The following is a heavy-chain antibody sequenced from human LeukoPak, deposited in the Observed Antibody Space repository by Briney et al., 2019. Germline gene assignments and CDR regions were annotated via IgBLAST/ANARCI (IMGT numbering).Heavy chain of an antibody. CDR1: GGTFSSYA. D-gene: IGHD3-16*02. CDR3: ARGVITFGGVIVPNAFDI. J-gene: IGHJ3*02. CDR2: IIPIFGTA. Sequence: GASVKVSCXASGGTFSSYAISWVRQAPGQGLEWMGGIIPIFGTANYAQKFQGRVTITTDESTSTAYMELSSLRSEDTAVYYCARGVITFGGVIVPNAFDIWGQGRMVTVSS. V-gene: IGHV1-69*05.